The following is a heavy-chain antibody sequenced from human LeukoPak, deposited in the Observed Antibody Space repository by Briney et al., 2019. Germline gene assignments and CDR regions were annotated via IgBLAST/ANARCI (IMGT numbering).Heavy chain of an antibody. CDR2: IRQDGREK. V-gene: IGHV3-7*02. J-gene: IGHJ4*02. CDR1: GFTFSTYW. D-gene: IGHD3-9*01. Sequence: PGGSLRLSCAASGFTFSTYWMSCVRQAPGKGVEWVANIRQDGREKYYADSVKGRFTISRDNAKNSLNLQMNTLRAEDTDVYYSARAHTGRDLREFEWLFWGQGTLVTVSS. CDR3: ARAHTGRDLREFEWLF.